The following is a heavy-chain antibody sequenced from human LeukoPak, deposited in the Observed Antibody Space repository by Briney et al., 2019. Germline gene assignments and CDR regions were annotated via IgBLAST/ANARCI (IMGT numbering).Heavy chain of an antibody. J-gene: IGHJ4*02. D-gene: IGHD4-17*01. Sequence: GGSLRLSCAASGFTFSSYSMNWVRQAPGKGLEWVSAIGTAGDTYYPGSVKGRFTISRENAKNSLYLHMNSLRAGDTAVYYCARGRYGDYGGNFDYWGQGTLVTVSS. CDR3: ARGRYGDYGGNFDY. CDR2: IGTAGDT. CDR1: GFTFSSYS. V-gene: IGHV3-13*01.